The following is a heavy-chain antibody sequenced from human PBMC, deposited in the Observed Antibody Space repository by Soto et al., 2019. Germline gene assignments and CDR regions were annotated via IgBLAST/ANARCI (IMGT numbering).Heavy chain of an antibody. Sequence: ASVKVSCKASGYTFTSYGISWVRQAPGQGLEWMGWISAYNGNTNYAQKLQGRVTMTTDTSTSTAYMELRSLRSEDTAVYYCARDSDYGDYTGFDYWGQGTLVTVSS. D-gene: IGHD4-17*01. CDR3: ARDSDYGDYTGFDY. J-gene: IGHJ4*02. CDR2: ISAYNGNT. CDR1: GYTFTSYG. V-gene: IGHV1-18*01.